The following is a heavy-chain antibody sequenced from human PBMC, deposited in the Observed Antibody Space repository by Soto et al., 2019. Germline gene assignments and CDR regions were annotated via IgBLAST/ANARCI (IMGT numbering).Heavy chain of an antibody. J-gene: IGHJ3*02. CDR3: ARAYCSSTSCYSADLGAFDI. D-gene: IGHD2-2*01. Sequence: GGSLRLSCAASGFTFSSYWMHWVRQAPGKGLVWVSRINSDGSSTSYADSVKGRFTISRDNSKNTLYLQMNSLRAEDTAVYYCARAYCSSTSCYSADLGAFDIWGQGTMVTVS. CDR1: GFTFSSYW. CDR2: INSDGSST. V-gene: IGHV3-74*01.